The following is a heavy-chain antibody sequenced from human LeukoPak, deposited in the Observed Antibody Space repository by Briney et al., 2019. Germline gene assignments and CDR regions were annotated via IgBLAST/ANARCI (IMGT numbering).Heavy chain of an antibody. V-gene: IGHV3-11*04. Sequence: PGGSLRLSCAASGFTFSDYYMSWIRQAPGKRLEWVSYISSSGSTIYYADSVKGRFTISRDNAKNSLYLQMNSLRAEDTAVYYCARVDLMTTVTFFDYWGQGTLVTVSS. J-gene: IGHJ4*02. CDR2: ISSSGSTI. CDR3: ARVDLMTTVTFFDY. D-gene: IGHD4-17*01. CDR1: GFTFSDYY.